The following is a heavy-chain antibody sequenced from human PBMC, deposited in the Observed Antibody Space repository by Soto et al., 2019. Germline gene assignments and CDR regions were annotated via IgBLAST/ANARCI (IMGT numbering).Heavy chain of an antibody. D-gene: IGHD1-1*01. Sequence: QVQLVESGGGVVQPGRSLRLSCAASGFTFSSYGMHWVRQAPGKGLEWVAVISYDGSNKYYADSVKGRFTISRDNSKNTVYLQMNRLRAEDTAVYYCAKDLLKLVRSNWYFDLWGRGTLVTVSS. J-gene: IGHJ2*01. CDR3: AKDLLKLVRSNWYFDL. CDR2: ISYDGSNK. CDR1: GFTFSSYG. V-gene: IGHV3-30*18.